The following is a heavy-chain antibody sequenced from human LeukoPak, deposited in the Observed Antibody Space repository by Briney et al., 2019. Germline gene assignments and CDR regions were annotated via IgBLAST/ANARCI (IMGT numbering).Heavy chain of an antibody. CDR3: ARSSYSYYNTPFDCFDP. CDR2: IYPGDSNI. V-gene: IGHV5-51*07. CDR1: GYNFATYW. D-gene: IGHD3-10*01. Sequence: GESLKISCKGSGYNFATYWIAWVHQMPGRGLEWMGIIYPGDSNIKYSPSFQGLVTISADKSISTAYLQWSSLKASDTAVYYCARSSYSYYNTPFDCFDPWGQGTLVTVSS. J-gene: IGHJ5*02.